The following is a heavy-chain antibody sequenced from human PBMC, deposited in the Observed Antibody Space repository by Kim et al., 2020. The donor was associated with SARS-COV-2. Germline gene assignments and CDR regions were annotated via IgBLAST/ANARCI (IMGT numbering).Heavy chain of an antibody. V-gene: IGHV4-34*01. Sequence: SETLSLTCAVYGGSFSGYYWSWIRQPPGKGLEWIGEINHSGSTNYNPSLKSRVTISVDTSKNQFSLKLSSVTAADTAVYYCARDHCTNGVCWRVDAFDIWGKGTMVTVSS. CDR2: INHSGST. J-gene: IGHJ3*02. CDR3: ARDHCTNGVCWRVDAFDI. CDR1: GGSFSGYY. D-gene: IGHD2-8*01.